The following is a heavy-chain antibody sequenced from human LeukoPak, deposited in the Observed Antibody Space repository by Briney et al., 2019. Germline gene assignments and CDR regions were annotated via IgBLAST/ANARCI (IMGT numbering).Heavy chain of an antibody. CDR3: ARDGAWRGCSYGDLFDY. V-gene: IGHV1-2*04. CDR2: INPNSGGT. CDR1: GYTFTGFY. Sequence: ASVKVSCKASGYTFTGFYIHWVRQPPGQGLEWMGWINPNSGGTNYAQKFQGWVTMTRDTSISTTYMELSRLRSDDTAVYYCARDGAWRGCSYGDLFDYWVQGSLLSVSS. D-gene: IGHD5-18*01. J-gene: IGHJ4*02.